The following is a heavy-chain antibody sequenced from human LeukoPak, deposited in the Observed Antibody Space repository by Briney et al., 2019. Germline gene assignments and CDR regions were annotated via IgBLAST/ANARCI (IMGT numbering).Heavy chain of an antibody. V-gene: IGHV1-2*06. D-gene: IGHD6-19*01. CDR2: INPNSGGT. CDR1: GYTFTSYY. Sequence: ALVKVSCKASGYTFTSYYMHWVRQAPGQGLEWMGRINPNSGGTNYAQKFQGRVTMTRDTSISTAYMELSRLRSDDTAVYYCARGYNRGISQNWGQGTLVTVSS. CDR3: ARGYNRGISQN. J-gene: IGHJ4*02.